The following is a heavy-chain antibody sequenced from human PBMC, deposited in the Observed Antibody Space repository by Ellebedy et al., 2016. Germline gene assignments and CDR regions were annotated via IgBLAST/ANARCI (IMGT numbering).Heavy chain of an antibody. V-gene: IGHV4-4*07. D-gene: IGHD1-26*01. CDR1: GGSFSNYY. J-gene: IGHJ4*02. Sequence: SETLSLTCTVSGGSFSNYYWSWIRQPAGKGLQWIGRVDSSGNTNSNPSIKSRVIISLDTSKNQFSLRLTSVTAADTAVYYCARGIVTPFFDSWGQGTLVTVSS. CDR2: VDSSGNT. CDR3: ARGIVTPFFDS.